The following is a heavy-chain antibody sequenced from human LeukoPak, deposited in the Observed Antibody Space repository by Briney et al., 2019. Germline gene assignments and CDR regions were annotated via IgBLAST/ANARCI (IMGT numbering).Heavy chain of an antibody. Sequence: ASVKVSCKASGYTFTGYYMHWVRQAPGQGLEWMGWISAYNGNTNYAQKLQGRVTMTTDTSTSTAYMELRSLRSDDTAVYYCARVNRITIFGVVIGYYFDYWGQGTLVTVSS. CDR1: GYTFTGYY. CDR3: ARVNRITIFGVVIGYYFDY. J-gene: IGHJ4*02. CDR2: ISAYNGNT. D-gene: IGHD3-3*01. V-gene: IGHV1-18*04.